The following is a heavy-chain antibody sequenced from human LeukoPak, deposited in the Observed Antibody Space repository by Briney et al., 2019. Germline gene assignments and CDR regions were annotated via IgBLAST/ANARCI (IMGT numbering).Heavy chain of an antibody. V-gene: IGHV1-2*02. CDR3: ARAMRYYFDY. CDR2: INPNSGGT. J-gene: IGHJ4*02. Sequence: ASVKVSCKASGYTFTSYGISWVRQAPGQGLEWMGWINPNSGGTNYAQKFQGRVTMTRDTSISTAYMELSRLRSDDTAVYYCARAMRYYFDYWGQGTLVTVSS. CDR1: GYTFTSYG.